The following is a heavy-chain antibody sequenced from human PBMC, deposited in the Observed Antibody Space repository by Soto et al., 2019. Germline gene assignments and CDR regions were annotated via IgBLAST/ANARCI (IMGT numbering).Heavy chain of an antibody. CDR3: ARVGVSYYYDSSGYYPLDY. CDR2: ISAYNGNT. V-gene: IGHV1-18*04. D-gene: IGHD3-22*01. J-gene: IGHJ4*02. CDR1: GYTFTSYG. Sequence: GASVKVSCKASGYTFTSYGISWVRQAPGQGLEWMGWISAYNGNTNYAQKLQGRVTMTTDTSTSTAYMELRSLRSDDTAVYYCARVGVSYYYDSSGYYPLDYWGQGTLVTVS.